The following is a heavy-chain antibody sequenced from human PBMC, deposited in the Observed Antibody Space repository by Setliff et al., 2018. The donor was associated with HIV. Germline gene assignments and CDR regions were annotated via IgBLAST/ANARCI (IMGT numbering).Heavy chain of an antibody. J-gene: IGHJ5*02. CDR2: IDWDDDK. CDR1: GFSLTTSGMC. D-gene: IGHD1-1*01. V-gene: IGHV2-70*11. Sequence: ESGPTLVNPTQTLTLTCTFSGFSLTTSGMCVTWIRQPPGRALEWLARIDWDDDKYYSTSLKTRLTISRGTSKNQVVLTMTNVDPVDTATYYCAQLLLPLGAYNYETWGQGMLVTVSS. CDR3: AQLLLPLGAYNYET.